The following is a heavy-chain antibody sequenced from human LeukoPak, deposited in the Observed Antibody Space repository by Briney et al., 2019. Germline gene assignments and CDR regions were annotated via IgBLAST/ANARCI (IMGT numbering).Heavy chain of an antibody. CDR2: INPNSGGT. V-gene: IGHV1-2*02. J-gene: IGHJ6*02. Sequence: GASVKVSCKASGYTFTGYYMHWVRQAPGQGLEWMGWINPNSGGTNYAQKFQGRVTMTRDTSISTAYMELSRLRSDDTAVYYCARDLSPVVVVAATTPYYYYGMDVWGQGTTVTVSS. CDR3: ARDLSPVVVVAATTPYYYYGMDV. CDR1: GYTFTGYY. D-gene: IGHD2-15*01.